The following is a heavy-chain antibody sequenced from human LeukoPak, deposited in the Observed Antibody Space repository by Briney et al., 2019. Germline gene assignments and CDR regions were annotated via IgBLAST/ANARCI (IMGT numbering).Heavy chain of an antibody. CDR1: GGSISSSSYS. J-gene: IGHJ4*02. V-gene: IGHV4-39*01. D-gene: IGHD5-18*01. CDR2: IYYSGST. CDR3: ARQIQPHFDY. Sequence: SETLSLTCTVSGGSISSSSYSWGWIRQPPGKGLEWIGSIYYSGSTYYNPSLKSRVTISVDTSKNQFSLKLSSVTAADTAVFYCARQIQPHFDYWGQGTLVTVSS.